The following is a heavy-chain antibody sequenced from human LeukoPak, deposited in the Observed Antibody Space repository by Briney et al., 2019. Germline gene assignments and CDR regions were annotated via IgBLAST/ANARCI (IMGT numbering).Heavy chain of an antibody. CDR3: ARVHTCYYDSSGYPSFDY. CDR1: GFRFRNYG. D-gene: IGHD3-22*01. Sequence: GRSLRLSCAASGFRFRNYGVHWVRQAPGKGLEWVSVIYSGGSTYYADSVKGRFTISRDNSKNTLYLQMNSLRAEDTAVYYCARVHTCYYDSSGYPSFDYWGQGTLVTVSS. V-gene: IGHV3-53*01. CDR2: IYSGGST. J-gene: IGHJ4*02.